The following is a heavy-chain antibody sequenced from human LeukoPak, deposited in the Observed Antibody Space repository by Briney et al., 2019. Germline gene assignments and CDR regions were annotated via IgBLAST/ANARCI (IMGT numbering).Heavy chain of an antibody. V-gene: IGHV1-2*02. J-gene: IGHJ5*02. CDR3: ARDCSSTSCSDDWFDP. D-gene: IGHD2-2*01. CDR2: IYPNSGGT. CDR1: GYTFSGYF. Sequence: ASVKVSCRASGYTFSGYFMHWVRQAPGQGLEWMGWIYPNSGGTKYAQKFQGRVTMTRDTSISTIYMELSSLRSDDTAVYYCARDCSSTSCSDDWFDPWGQGTLVTVSS.